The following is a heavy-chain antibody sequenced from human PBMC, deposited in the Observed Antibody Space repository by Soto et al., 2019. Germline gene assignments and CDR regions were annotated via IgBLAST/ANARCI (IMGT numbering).Heavy chain of an antibody. V-gene: IGHV6-1*01. CDR3: AKGPNIASKYRNSFEP. J-gene: IGHJ5*02. CDR2: TYFRSKWYN. CDR1: VYSVSSKTAS. D-gene: IGHD2-2*02. Sequence: PSQTRSLTCAISVYSVSSKTASWNWMIQSTSRGLEWLGRTYFRSKWYNDYAVSVKSRIIINPDTSNNQFSLQLNSVTPEDTAVYFCAKGPNIASKYRNSFEPWRQGSMVSVSS.